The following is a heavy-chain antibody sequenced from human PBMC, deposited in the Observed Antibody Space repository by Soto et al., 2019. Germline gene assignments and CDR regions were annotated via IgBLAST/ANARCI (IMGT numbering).Heavy chain of an antibody. CDR3: ASKGGSATYYYYGMDV. CDR1: GGTFSSYA. J-gene: IGHJ6*02. V-gene: IGHV1-69*13. D-gene: IGHD5-12*01. CDR2: IIPIFGTA. Sequence: SVKVSCKASGGTFSSYAISWVRQAPGQGLEWMGGIIPIFGTANYAQKFQGRVTITADESTSTAYMELSSLRSEDTAVYYCASKGGSATYYYYGMDVWGQGTTVTVSS.